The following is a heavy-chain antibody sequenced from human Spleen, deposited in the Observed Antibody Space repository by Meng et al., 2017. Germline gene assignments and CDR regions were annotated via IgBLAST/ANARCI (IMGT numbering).Heavy chain of an antibody. Sequence: QVQVQGAGPRAGEPFPAPSPTLPCSCWLNQHGCLQLGLDPPAPREGLGWDGYIYYSGSTYYNPSLKSRVTISVDTSKNQFSLKLSSVTAADTAVYYCARVLIPTRFDYWGQGTLVTVSS. CDR3: ARVLIPTRFDY. CDR2: IYYSGST. J-gene: IGHJ4*02. V-gene: IGHV4-31*03. D-gene: IGHD2-15*01. CDR1: WLNQHGCLQ.